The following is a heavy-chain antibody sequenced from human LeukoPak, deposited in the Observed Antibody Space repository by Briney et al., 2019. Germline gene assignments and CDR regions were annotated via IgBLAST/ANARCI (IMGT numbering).Heavy chain of an antibody. D-gene: IGHD3-3*01. V-gene: IGHV3-74*01. CDR2: VNSDGTRT. J-gene: IGHJ4*02. Sequence: QPGGSLTLSCAASEVSFSSSWMNWVRQGPGKGRVWVSRVNSDGTRTNYADSVKGRFAISRDNAKNMLYLQMNSLRAEDTAVYYCARGIIGHYGNDFWGQGTLVTVSS. CDR3: ARGIIGHYGNDF. CDR1: EVSFSSSW.